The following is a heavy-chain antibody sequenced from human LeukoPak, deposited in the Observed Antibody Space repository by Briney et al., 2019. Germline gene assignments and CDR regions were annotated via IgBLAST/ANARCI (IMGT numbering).Heavy chain of an antibody. V-gene: IGHV1-69*05. J-gene: IGHJ3*02. CDR3: ARDFPAAVLLWFGEFGAFDI. CDR1: GGTFSSYA. D-gene: IGHD3-10*01. CDR2: IIPIFGTA. Sequence: ASVKVSCKASGGTFSSYAISWVRQAPGQGLEWMGGIIPIFGTANYAQKFQGRVTITTDESTSTAYMELSSLRSEDTAVYYCARDFPAAVLLWFGEFGAFDIWGQGTMVTVSS.